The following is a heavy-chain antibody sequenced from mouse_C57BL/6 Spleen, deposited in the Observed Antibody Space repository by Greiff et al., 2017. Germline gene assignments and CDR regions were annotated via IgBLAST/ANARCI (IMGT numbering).Heavy chain of an antibody. V-gene: IGHV3-3*01. D-gene: IGHD2-1*01. CDR2: TFYSGIT. CDR3: ARSLWYLAMDY. CDR1: GFSINSDCY. J-gene: IGHJ4*01. Sequence: EVKVEESGPSLARPSQTLSLTCTVTGFSINSDCYWIWIRQFPGNNLEYIGYTFYSGITYYNPSLESRTYITRDTSKNQFSLKLSSVTTEDTATYYCARSLWYLAMDYWGQGTSVTVSS.